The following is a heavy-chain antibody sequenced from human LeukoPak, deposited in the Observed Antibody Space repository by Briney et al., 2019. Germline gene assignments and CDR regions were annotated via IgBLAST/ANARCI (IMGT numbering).Heavy chain of an antibody. D-gene: IGHD4-17*01. CDR3: ARGANYGDYSNWFDP. CDR1: GGTFSSYA. Sequence: GSSVKVSCKASGGTFSSYAISWVRQAPGQGLEWMGWINPNNGGTNYAQKFQGWVTMTRDTSISTAYMELSRLRSDDTAVYYCARGANYGDYSNWFDPWGQGTLVTVSS. J-gene: IGHJ5*02. V-gene: IGHV1-2*04. CDR2: INPNNGGT.